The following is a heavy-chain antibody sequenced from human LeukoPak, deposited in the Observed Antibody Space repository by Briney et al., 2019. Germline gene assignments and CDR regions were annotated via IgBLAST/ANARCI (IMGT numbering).Heavy chain of an antibody. CDR2: ISAYNGNT. CDR1: GYTFTSYG. CDR3: ARDVVVPAAIPSPFDY. D-gene: IGHD2-2*02. V-gene: IGHV1-18*01. Sequence: GASVKVSCKASGYTFTSYGINWVRQAPGQGLERMGWISAYNGNTNYAQKLQGRVTMTTDTSTSTAYMELRSLRSDDTAVYYSARDVVVPAAIPSPFDYWGQGTLVTVSS. J-gene: IGHJ4*02.